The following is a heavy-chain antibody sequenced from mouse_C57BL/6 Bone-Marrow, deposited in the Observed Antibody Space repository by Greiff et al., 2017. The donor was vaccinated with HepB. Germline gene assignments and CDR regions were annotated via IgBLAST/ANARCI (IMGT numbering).Heavy chain of an antibody. Sequence: LQESGPELVKPGASVKISCKASGYSFTDYNMNWVKQSNGKSLEWIGVINPNYGTTSYNQKFKGKATLTVDQSSSTAYMQLNSLTSEDSAVYYCAALITTVTSYAMDYWGQGTSVTVSS. CDR2: INPNYGTT. CDR3: AALITTVTSYAMDY. J-gene: IGHJ4*01. D-gene: IGHD1-1*01. CDR1: GYSFTDYN. V-gene: IGHV1-39*01.